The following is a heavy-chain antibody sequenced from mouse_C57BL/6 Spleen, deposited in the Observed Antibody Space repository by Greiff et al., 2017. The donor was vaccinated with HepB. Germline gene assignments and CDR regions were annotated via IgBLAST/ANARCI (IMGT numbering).Heavy chain of an antibody. CDR1: GYTFTDYE. CDR2: IDPETGGT. J-gene: IGHJ3*01. D-gene: IGHD2-2*01. Sequence: VHLVESGAELVRPGASVTLSCKASGYTFTDYEMHWVKQTPVHGLEWIGAIDPETGGTAYNQKFKGKAILTADKSSSTAYMELRSLTSEDSAVYYCCYGYDGEAWFAYWGQGTLVTVSA. V-gene: IGHV1-15*01. CDR3: CYGYDGEAWFAY.